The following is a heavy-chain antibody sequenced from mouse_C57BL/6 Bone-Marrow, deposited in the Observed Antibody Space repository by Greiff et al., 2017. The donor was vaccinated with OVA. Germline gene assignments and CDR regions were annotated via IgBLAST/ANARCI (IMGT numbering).Heavy chain of an antibody. CDR1: GYTFTNYW. CDR2: IYPGGGYT. V-gene: IGHV1-63*01. Sequence: LQESGAELVRPGTSVKMSCKASGYTFTNYWIGWAKQRPGHGLEWIGDIYPGGGYTNYNEKFKGKATLTADKSSSTAYMQFSSLTSEDSAIYYCARQDYGSSPWFAYWGQGTLVTVSA. J-gene: IGHJ3*01. CDR3: ARQDYGSSPWFAY. D-gene: IGHD1-1*01.